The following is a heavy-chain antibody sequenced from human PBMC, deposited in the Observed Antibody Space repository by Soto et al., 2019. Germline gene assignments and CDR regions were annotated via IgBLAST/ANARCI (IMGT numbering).Heavy chain of an antibody. CDR1: GFTFSSYA. V-gene: IGHV3-30-3*01. CDR3: ADAGVRGVTPYYGMDV. Sequence: QVQLVESGGGVVQPGRSLRLSCAASGFTFSSYAMHWVRQAPGKGLEWVAVISYDGSNKYYADSVKGRFTISRDNSKNTLYLQMNSLRAEDTAVYYCADAGVRGVTPYYGMDVWGQGTTVTVSS. CDR2: ISYDGSNK. J-gene: IGHJ6*02. D-gene: IGHD3-10*01.